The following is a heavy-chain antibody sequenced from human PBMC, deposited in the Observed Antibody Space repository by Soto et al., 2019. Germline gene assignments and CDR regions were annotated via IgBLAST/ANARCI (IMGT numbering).Heavy chain of an antibody. CDR2: ISDSSSVI. J-gene: IGHJ4*02. CDR1: GFTFSTYT. Sequence: EVQLVESGGGFVQPGGSLTLSCAASGFTFSTYTMNWVRQAPGKGLEWLSYISDSSSVIYYADSVQGRFTISRDNAKGSLFLQMNSLRAEDTAVYYCARDRCLGGSRYQVDNWGQGTLVTVFS. CDR3: ARDRCLGGSRYQVDN. D-gene: IGHD2-15*01. V-gene: IGHV3-48*01.